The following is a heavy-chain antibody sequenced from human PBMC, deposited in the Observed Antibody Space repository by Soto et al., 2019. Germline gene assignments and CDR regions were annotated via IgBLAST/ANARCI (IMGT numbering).Heavy chain of an antibody. D-gene: IGHD6-13*01. CDR2: ISGSGGST. V-gene: IGHV3-23*01. Sequence: HPGGSLRLSCAASGFTFSSYAMSWVRQAPGKGLEWVSAISGSGGSTYYADSVKGRFTISRDNSKNTLYLQMSSLRAEDTAVYYCAKDMYSSSWYFYYYSMDVWGQGTTVTVSS. CDR3: AKDMYSSSWYFYYYSMDV. CDR1: GFTFSSYA. J-gene: IGHJ6*02.